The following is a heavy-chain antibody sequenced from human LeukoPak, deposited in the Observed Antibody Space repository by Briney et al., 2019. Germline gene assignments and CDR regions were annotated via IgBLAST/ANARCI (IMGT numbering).Heavy chain of an antibody. V-gene: IGHV3-53*01. Sequence: PGGSLRLSCAASEFSVGSNYMTWVRQAPGKGLEWVSLIYSGGSTYYADSVKGRFTISRDNSKNTLYLQMNSLTAEDTAVYYCAPNSGYDAYWYFDLWGRGTLVTVSS. J-gene: IGHJ2*01. CDR2: IYSGGST. D-gene: IGHD5-12*01. CDR3: APNSGYDAYWYFDL. CDR1: EFSVGSNY.